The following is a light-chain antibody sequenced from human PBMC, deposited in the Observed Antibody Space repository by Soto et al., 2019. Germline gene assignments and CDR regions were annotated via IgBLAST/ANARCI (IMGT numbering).Light chain of an antibody. CDR1: SGHRSDI. Sequence: QPVLTQSSSASASLGSSVKLTCTLSSGHRSDIIAWHQQQPGKAPRYLVKLEGSGSYNKGTGVPDRFSGSSSGADRYLTMSNLQSEDEADYYCETWDSNIRVFGGGTKLTVL. CDR3: ETWDSNIRV. V-gene: IGLV4-60*03. J-gene: IGLJ2*01. CDR2: LEGSGSY.